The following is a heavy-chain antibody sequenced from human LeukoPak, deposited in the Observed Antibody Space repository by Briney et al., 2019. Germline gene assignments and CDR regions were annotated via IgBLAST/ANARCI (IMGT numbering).Heavy chain of an antibody. Sequence: SETLSLTCTFSGGSISTYYWSWIRRPPGKGREGMAYIHARGPANYNPSLKSRITISVDTSKNQFSLKLSSVTAADTAVYYCARHDAGIAARPFDNWGQGTLVTVSS. CDR2: IHARGPA. CDR3: ARHDAGIAARPFDN. CDR1: GGSISTYY. D-gene: IGHD6-6*01. V-gene: IGHV4-4*09. J-gene: IGHJ4*02.